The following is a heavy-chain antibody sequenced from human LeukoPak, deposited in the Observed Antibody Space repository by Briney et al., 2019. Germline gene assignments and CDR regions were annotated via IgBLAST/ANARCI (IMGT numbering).Heavy chain of an antibody. D-gene: IGHD5-24*01. CDR1: GGSISSGGYY. J-gene: IGHJ4*02. V-gene: IGHV4-31*03. Sequence: SQTLSLTCTVSGGSISSGGYYWSWIRQHPGKGLEWIGYIYYSGSTYYNPSLKSRVTISIDTSKNQFSLKLSSMTAADTAVYYCARSGPRRDGNNLDYWGQGTLVTVSS. CDR2: IYYSGST. CDR3: ARSGPRRDGNNLDY.